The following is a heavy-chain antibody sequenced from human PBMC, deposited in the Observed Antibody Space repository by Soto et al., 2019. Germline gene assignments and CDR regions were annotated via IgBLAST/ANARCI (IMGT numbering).Heavy chain of an antibody. V-gene: IGHV4-59*01. CDR3: ARDLNYYGSGSYSPYYMDV. Sequence: QVQLQESGPGLVKPSETLSLTCTVSGGSISSYYWSWIRQPPGKGLEWIGYIYYSGSTNYNPSLKSRVTISVDTSKNQFSLKLSSVTAADTAVYYCARDLNYYGSGSYSPYYMDVWGKGTTVTVSS. CDR2: IYYSGST. CDR1: GGSISSYY. J-gene: IGHJ6*03. D-gene: IGHD3-10*01.